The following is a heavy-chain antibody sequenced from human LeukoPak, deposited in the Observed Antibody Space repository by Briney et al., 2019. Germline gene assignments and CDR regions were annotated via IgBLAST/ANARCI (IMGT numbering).Heavy chain of an antibody. CDR3: ARAVPGPAPASYRFDY. V-gene: IGHV1-8*01. D-gene: IGHD3-16*02. Sequence: ASVKVSCKASGYTFTSYDINWVRQATGQGLEWMGWMNPNSGNTGYAQKFQGRVTMTRNTSISTAYMELSSLRSEDTAVYHCARAVPGPAPASYRFDYWGQGTLVTVSS. CDR1: GYTFTSYD. J-gene: IGHJ4*02. CDR2: MNPNSGNT.